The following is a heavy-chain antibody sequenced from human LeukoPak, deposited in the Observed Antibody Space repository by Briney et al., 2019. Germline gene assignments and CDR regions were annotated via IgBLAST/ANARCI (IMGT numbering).Heavy chain of an antibody. CDR3: AKEGRSLQTY. J-gene: IGHJ4*01. Sequence: GGSLRLSCAASGFMFSSNWMSWVRLAPGKGLEWVANIKEDGTETYYVDSVKGRFTISRDNAKNSLYLQMNSLRVEDTAVYYCAKEGRSLQTYWGQEPWSPSPQ. V-gene: IGHV3-7*03. CDR1: GFMFSSNW. D-gene: IGHD5-24*01. CDR2: IKEDGTET.